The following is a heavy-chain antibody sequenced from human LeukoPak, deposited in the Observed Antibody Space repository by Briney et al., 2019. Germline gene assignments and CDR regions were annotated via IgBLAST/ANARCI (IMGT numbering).Heavy chain of an antibody. CDR1: GGSICSFY. V-gene: IGHV4-4*07. J-gene: IGHJ4*02. D-gene: IGHD2-15*01. CDR3: ARGRYCSGGSCAPLDY. Sequence: PSETLSLTSSVSGGSICSFYWSWIRQPAGKGLEGIGRIYTSGSTNYNPSLNSRVTMSVDTSRNQFSLKLSSVPAAATAVYYCARGRYCSGGSCAPLDYWGQGTLVTAPS. CDR2: IYTSGST.